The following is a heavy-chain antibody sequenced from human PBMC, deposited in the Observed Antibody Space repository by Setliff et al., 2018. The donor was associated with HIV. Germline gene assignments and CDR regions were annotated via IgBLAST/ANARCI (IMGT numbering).Heavy chain of an antibody. CDR3: ARGVWSGYYPDAFDI. V-gene: IGHV4-4*02. Sequence: SETLSLTCAVSGGSISSPNWWSWVRQPSGRGREGIGEIYHSGRTNYNPSLKSRVTISVDKSNNPFSLRLSSVTAADTAVYYCARGVWSGYYPDAFDIWGQGTMVTVSS. CDR2: IYHSGRT. CDR1: GGSISSPNW. J-gene: IGHJ3*02. D-gene: IGHD3-3*01.